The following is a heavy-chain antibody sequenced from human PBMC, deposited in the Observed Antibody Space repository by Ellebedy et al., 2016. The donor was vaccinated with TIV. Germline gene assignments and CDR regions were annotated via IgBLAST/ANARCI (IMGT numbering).Heavy chain of an antibody. CDR2: IIPIFGTA. CDR3: ARLRHRDSSGPLYFDY. CDR1: GGAFSSYA. D-gene: IGHD6-19*01. J-gene: IGHJ4*02. Sequence: SVKVSXKTSGGAFSSYAISWVRQAPGQGLEWMGGIIPIFGTANYAQKFQGRVTITADESTSTAYMELSSLRSEDTAVYYCARLRHRDSSGPLYFDYWGQGTLVTVSS. V-gene: IGHV1-69*13.